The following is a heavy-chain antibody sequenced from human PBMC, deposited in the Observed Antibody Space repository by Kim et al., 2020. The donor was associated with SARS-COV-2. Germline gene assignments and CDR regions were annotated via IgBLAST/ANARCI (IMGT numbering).Heavy chain of an antibody. V-gene: IGHV4-61*01. CDR3: ASLGSFYYYGSGSYPTTMD. CDR1: GGSVSSGSYY. J-gene: IGHJ4*02. CDR2: IYYSGST. D-gene: IGHD3-10*01. Sequence: SETLSLTCTVSGGSVSSGSYYWSWIRQPPGKGLEWIGYIYYSGSTNYNPSLKSRVTISVDTSKNQFSLKLSSVTAADTAVYYCASLGSFYYYGSGSYPTTMDWGQGTLVTVSS.